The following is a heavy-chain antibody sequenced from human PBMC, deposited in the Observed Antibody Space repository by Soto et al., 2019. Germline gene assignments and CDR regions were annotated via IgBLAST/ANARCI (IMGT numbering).Heavy chain of an antibody. CDR3: ARSGSYGSGSDYFDY. CDR1: GFTFSSYG. CDR2: IWYDGSNK. J-gene: IGHJ4*02. D-gene: IGHD3-10*01. V-gene: IGHV3-33*01. Sequence: GGSLRLSCAASGFTFSSYGMHWVRQAPGKGLEWVAVIWYDGSNKYYADSVKGRFTISRDNSKNTLYLQMNSLRAEDTAVYYCARSGSYGSGSDYFDYWGQGTLVTVSS.